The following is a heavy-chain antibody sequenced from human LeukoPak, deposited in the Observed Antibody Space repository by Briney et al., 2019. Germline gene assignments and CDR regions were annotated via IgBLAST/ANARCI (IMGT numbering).Heavy chain of an antibody. V-gene: IGHV1-18*01. J-gene: IGHJ4*02. CDR3: AWGSYYYDSSGYPHANLDY. CDR2: ISAYNGST. CDR1: GYTFTSYG. Sequence: VASVKVSCKASGYTFTSYGISWVRQAPGQGLEWMGWISAYNGSTNYAQKLQGRVTMTTDTSTSTAYMELRSLRSDDTAVYYCAWGSYYYDSSGYPHANLDYWGQGTLVTVSS. D-gene: IGHD3-22*01.